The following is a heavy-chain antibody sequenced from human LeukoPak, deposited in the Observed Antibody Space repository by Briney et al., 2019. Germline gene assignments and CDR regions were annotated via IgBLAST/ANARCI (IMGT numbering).Heavy chain of an antibody. CDR1: GGSISSSSYS. CDR2: IYYTGST. V-gene: IGHV4-39*07. J-gene: IGHJ3*02. CDR3: ARDLYSSRTNDAXVI. D-gene: IGHD6-13*01. Sequence: SETLSLTCTVSGGSISSSSYSWGWIRQPPGKGLEWIGTIYYTGSTYYNPSLRSRLTISVDTSKNQFSLKLSSVTAADTAVYYCARDLYSSRTNDAXVIXGQGXMVTV.